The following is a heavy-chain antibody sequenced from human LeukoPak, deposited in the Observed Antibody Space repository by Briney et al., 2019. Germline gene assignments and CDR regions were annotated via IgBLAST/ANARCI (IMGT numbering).Heavy chain of an antibody. D-gene: IGHD2-15*01. CDR3: ARDLEDIVVVVAATGWFDP. CDR1: GYTFIDYY. V-gene: IGHV1-2*02. Sequence: ASVKVSCKAFGYTFIDYYMYWVRQVPGQGLEWMGWINPNSGGTNYAQKFQGRVTMTRDTSISTAYMELSRLRSDDTAVYYCARDLEDIVVVVAATGWFDPWGQGTLVTVSS. J-gene: IGHJ5*02. CDR2: INPNSGGT.